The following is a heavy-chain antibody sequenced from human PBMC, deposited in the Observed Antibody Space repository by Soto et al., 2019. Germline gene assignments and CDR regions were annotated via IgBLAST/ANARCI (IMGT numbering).Heavy chain of an antibody. CDR1: GYSISSGYY. Sequence: SQTLSLTCSVSGYSISSGYYWDWIRQPPGKGLEWIGSIYHSGSTYYNPSLNSRVTISVDMSKNQFFLRLTSVTAADTAVYYCSRGPHAYASSWAQGTTVTVSS. D-gene: IGHD4-17*01. CDR3: SRGPHAYASS. J-gene: IGHJ5*02. V-gene: IGHV4-38-2*02. CDR2: IYHSGST.